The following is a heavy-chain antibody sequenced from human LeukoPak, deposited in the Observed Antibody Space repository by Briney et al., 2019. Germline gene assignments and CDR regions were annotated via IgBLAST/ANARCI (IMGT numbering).Heavy chain of an antibody. V-gene: IGHV1-69*05. CDR2: IIPIFGTA. J-gene: IGHJ4*02. CDR1: GGTFSSYA. CDR3: ARGGWRSTSCYLGY. D-gene: IGHD2-2*01. Sequence: PWASVKVSCKASGGTFSSYAISWVRQAPGQGLEWVGGIIPIFGTANYAQKFQGRVTITTDEPTSTAYMELSSLRSEDTAVYYCARGGWRSTSCYLGYWGQGTLVTVSS.